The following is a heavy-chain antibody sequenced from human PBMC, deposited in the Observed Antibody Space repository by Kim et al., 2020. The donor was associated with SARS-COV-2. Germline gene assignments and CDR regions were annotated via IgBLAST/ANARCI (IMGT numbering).Heavy chain of an antibody. CDR3: ARGLPVPTFYYYYGMDV. CDR1: GGSFSGYY. Sequence: SETLSLTCAVYGGSFSGYYWSWIRQPPGKGLEWIGEINHSGSTNYNPSLKSRVTISVDTSKNQFSLKLSSVTAADTAVYYCARGLPVPTFYYYYGMDVWG. D-gene: IGHD4-4*01. CDR2: INHSGST. V-gene: IGHV4-34*01. J-gene: IGHJ6*01.